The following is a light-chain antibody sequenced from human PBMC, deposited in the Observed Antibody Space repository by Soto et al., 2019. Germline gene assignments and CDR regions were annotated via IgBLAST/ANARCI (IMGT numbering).Light chain of an antibody. V-gene: IGKV3-20*01. J-gene: IGKJ5*01. CDR3: QQYGSSHPIT. CDR1: QSVFHNY. CDR2: AAS. Sequence: ALAQSPGTLSLSPXERATISCRASQSVFHNYLAWYQQKPGQAPRLLIYAASSRATDIPDRVSGIGSGTHFTLTISRLEPEDSAVYYCQQYGSSHPITFGQGTRLEIK.